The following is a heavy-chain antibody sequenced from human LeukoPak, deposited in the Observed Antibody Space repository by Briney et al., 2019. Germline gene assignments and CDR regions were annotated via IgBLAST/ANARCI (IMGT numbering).Heavy chain of an antibody. CDR1: GFTFSSYA. J-gene: IGHJ4*02. CDR2: ISGSGGST. CDR3: AKGLEQLVDLGSDY. D-gene: IGHD6-13*01. V-gene: IGHV3-23*01. Sequence: GGSLRLSCAASGFTFSSYATSWVRQAPGKGLEWVSAISGSGGSTYYADSVKGRFTISRDNSKNTLYLQMNSLRAEDTAVYYCAKGLEQLVDLGSDYWGQGTLVTVSS.